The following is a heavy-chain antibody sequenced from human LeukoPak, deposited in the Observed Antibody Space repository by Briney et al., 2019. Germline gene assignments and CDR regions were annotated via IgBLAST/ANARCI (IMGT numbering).Heavy chain of an antibody. CDR1: GYTFTVKF. CDR3: AIENYYDSSGYSKAFDY. Sequence: GASVKVSCTTYGYTFTVKFLHWLRQAPGQGLEWMGGIEPNSGGAVYGQNFRGRVTVTRDTSVSTAYMELSRLRSDDTAVYYCAIENYYDSSGYSKAFDYWGQGTLVTVSS. J-gene: IGHJ4*02. CDR2: IEPNSGGA. D-gene: IGHD3-22*01. V-gene: IGHV1-2*02.